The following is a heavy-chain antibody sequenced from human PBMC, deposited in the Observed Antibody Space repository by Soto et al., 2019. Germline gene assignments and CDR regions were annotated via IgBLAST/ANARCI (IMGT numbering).Heavy chain of an antibody. CDR1: GFTFSSYA. J-gene: IGHJ5*02. Sequence: SLSLSCAASGFTFSSYAMSWVRQAPGKGPEWVSAISGSGGSTYYADSVKGRFTISRDNSKNTLYLQMNSLRAEDTAVYYCAKDRLWSSSSDWFDPWGQGTLVTVSS. D-gene: IGHD6-6*01. CDR2: ISGSGGST. V-gene: IGHV3-23*01. CDR3: AKDRLWSSSSDWFDP.